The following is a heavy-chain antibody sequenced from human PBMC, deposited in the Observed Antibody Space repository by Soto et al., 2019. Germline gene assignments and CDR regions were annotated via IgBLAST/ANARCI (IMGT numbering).Heavy chain of an antibody. CDR1: GFTFSDSW. CDR2: IKKDGSDK. Sequence: EVQLVESGGGVVQPGGSLRLSCAASGFTFSDSWMSWVRQAPGKGLEWVANIKKDGSDKYYVDSVKGRFTVSRDNAVNSLYLQMNSLRAEDTAVYYCATSSAAPGNYWGQGTLVTVSS. CDR3: ATSSAAPGNY. V-gene: IGHV3-7*01. J-gene: IGHJ4*02. D-gene: IGHD6-13*01.